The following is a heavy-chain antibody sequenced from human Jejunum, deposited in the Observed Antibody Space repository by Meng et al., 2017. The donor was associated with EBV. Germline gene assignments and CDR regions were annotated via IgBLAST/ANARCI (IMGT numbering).Heavy chain of an antibody. Sequence: VQLQKSAPAMVKNSANRSLTCTVSGGSVSSGGSYGSWIWHHPAKKLEWIGYLYNSESTNYNSSLKSRVPISADKSKNQFSLRMCSMTAADTAVYYCARDRSGSYFTYWGQGTLVTVSS. CDR1: GGSVSSGGSY. J-gene: IGHJ4*02. CDR2: LYNSEST. V-gene: IGHV4-61*08. D-gene: IGHD1-26*01. CDR3: ARDRSGSYFTY.